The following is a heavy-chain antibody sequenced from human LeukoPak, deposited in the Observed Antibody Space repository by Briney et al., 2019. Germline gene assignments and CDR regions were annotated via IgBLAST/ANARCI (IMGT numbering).Heavy chain of an antibody. Sequence: GGSLRLSCAASGFTFNTYSMSWVRQAPGKGLEWVGRTRNKANSYTTEYAASVKGRFTISRDDSKNSLYLQMNSLKTEDTAVYYCARGSPLFHSSGYYYVGWFDPWGQGTLVTVSS. CDR2: TRNKANSYTT. D-gene: IGHD3-22*01. CDR1: GFTFNTYS. J-gene: IGHJ5*02. V-gene: IGHV3-72*01. CDR3: ARGSPLFHSSGYYYVGWFDP.